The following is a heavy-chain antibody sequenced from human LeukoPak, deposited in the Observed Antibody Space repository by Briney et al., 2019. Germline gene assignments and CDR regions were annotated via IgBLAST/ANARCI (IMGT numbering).Heavy chain of an antibody. V-gene: IGHV1-46*01. CDR1: GDTFTSHY. J-gene: IGHJ5*02. CDR3: ARSPAYCSGSTCYGHNWFDP. Sequence: GASVKDSCKASGDTFTSHYIHWVRPAPGQGLEWMGISNPRGGSTSHAQKLQGRVTMTTDTSTSTVYMELSSLRSEDTAVYYCARSPAYCSGSTCYGHNWFDPWGQGTLVTVSS. D-gene: IGHD2-15*01. CDR2: SNPRGGST.